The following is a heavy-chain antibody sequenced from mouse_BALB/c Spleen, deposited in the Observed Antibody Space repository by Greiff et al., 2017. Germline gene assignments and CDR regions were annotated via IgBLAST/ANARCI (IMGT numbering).Heavy chain of an antibody. CDR2: ISSGSSTI. Sequence: EVQGVEPGGGLVQPGGSRKLSCAASGFTFSSFGMHWVRQAPEKGLEWVAYISSGSSTIYYADTVKGRFTISRDNPKNTLFLQMTSLRSEDTAMYYCARKFAMDYWCQGTSVTVSS. J-gene: IGHJ4*01. CDR3: ARKFAMDY. CDR1: GFTFSSFG. V-gene: IGHV5-17*02.